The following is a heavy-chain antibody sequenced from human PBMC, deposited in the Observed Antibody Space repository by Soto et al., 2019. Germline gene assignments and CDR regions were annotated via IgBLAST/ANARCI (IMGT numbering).Heavy chain of an antibody. CDR2: ISAYNGNT. V-gene: IGHV1-18*01. Sequence: GASVKFSCKASGYTFTSYGISRVRQAPGQGLEWMGWISAYNGNTNYAQKLQGRVTMTTDTSTSTAYMELRSLRSDDTAVYYCARDYPYSSSWYYYYYGMDVWGQGTTVTVSS. D-gene: IGHD6-13*01. CDR3: ARDYPYSSSWYYYYYGMDV. CDR1: GYTFTSYG. J-gene: IGHJ6*02.